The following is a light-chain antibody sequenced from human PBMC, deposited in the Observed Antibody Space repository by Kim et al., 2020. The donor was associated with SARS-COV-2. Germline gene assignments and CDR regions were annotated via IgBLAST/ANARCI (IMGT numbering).Light chain of an antibody. CDR2: DVT. CDR1: PTDLSAYNY. V-gene: IGLV2-11*01. Sequence: QSVTIACTGPPTDLSAYNYVSWYQHHPGKAPKLIIYDVTNRPSGVPDRFSGSKSGNTASLTISGLQADDEADYYCCSYAGSYTLVGFGGGTKLTVL. J-gene: IGLJ2*01. CDR3: CSYAGSYTLVG.